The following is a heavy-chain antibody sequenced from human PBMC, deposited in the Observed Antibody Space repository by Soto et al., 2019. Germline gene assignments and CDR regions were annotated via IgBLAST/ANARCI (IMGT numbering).Heavy chain of an antibody. CDR2: ISSSSSTI. CDR3: AKVQSLIIGAFDI. J-gene: IGHJ3*02. Sequence: PGGSLRLSCAASGFNFSSYSMNWVRQAPGKGLEWVSYISSSSSTIYYADSVKGRFTISRDTSKNTLYVQMNSLRAEDTAVNYCAKVQSLIIGAFDIWGQGTMVTVSS. V-gene: IGHV3-48*04. CDR1: GFNFSSYS. D-gene: IGHD3-9*01.